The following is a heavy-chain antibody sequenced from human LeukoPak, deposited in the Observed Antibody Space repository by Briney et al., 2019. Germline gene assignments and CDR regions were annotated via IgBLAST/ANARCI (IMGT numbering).Heavy chain of an antibody. D-gene: IGHD3-3*01. Sequence: SETLSLTCALYGGSFSGYYWSWIRQPPGKGLEWIGEINHSGSTNYNPSLKSRVTISVDTSKNQFSLKLSSVTAADTAVYYCASRRITIFGVAAANDYWGQGTLVTVSS. CDR2: INHSGST. J-gene: IGHJ4*02. V-gene: IGHV4-34*01. CDR1: GGSFSGYY. CDR3: ASRRITIFGVAAANDY.